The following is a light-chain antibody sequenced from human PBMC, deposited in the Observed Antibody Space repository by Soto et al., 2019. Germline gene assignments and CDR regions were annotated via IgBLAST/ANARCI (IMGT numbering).Light chain of an antibody. Sequence: QSALTQPPSVSGAPGQRVTISCTGSSSNIGACYDVHWYQQLPGTASKLLIYGNSNRPSGVPDRFSGSKSGTSASLAITGLQAEDEADYYCQSYDSSPHYVFGTGTKVTVL. CDR1: SSNIGACYD. J-gene: IGLJ1*01. CDR2: GNS. V-gene: IGLV1-40*01. CDR3: QSYDSSPHYV.